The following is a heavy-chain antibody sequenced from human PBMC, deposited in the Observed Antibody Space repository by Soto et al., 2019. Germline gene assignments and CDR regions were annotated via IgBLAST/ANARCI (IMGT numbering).Heavy chain of an antibody. CDR1: GGSFSGYY. CDR3: ARGRAYTDY. CDR2: INHSGST. D-gene: IGHD4-4*01. J-gene: IGHJ4*02. V-gene: IGHV4-34*01. Sequence: SETLSLTCAVYGGSFSGYYWSWIRQPPGKGLEWIGEINHSGSTNYNPSLKSRVTISVDTSKNQFSLKLSSVTAADTAVYYCARGRAYTDYWGQGTLVTVSS.